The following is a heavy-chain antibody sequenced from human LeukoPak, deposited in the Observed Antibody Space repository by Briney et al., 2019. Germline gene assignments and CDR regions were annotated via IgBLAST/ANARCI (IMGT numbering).Heavy chain of an antibody. V-gene: IGHV1-2*06. CDR2: INANSGGT. CDR1: GYTFADCF. J-gene: IGHJ4*02. Sequence: GASVKVACKTSGYTFADCFIHWVRQAPGQGLEYMGPINANSGGTEYQQKFQGRVTMARDMSISTAYVEVIWLISDDTAIYYCARDVSSTPNWDFDYWGQGPTVTVSS. CDR3: ARDVSSTPNWDFDY. D-gene: IGHD2-8*01.